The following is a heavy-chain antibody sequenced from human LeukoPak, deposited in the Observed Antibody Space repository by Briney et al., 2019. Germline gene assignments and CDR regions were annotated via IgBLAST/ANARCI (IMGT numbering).Heavy chain of an antibody. CDR2: VNLQGST. Sequence: SGTLSLTCGVSGGSITSTNYWTWVRQPPGKGLEWIGEVNLQGSTNYNPSLMGRVAISVDMSENHTSLQLTSVTAADTAVYYCAREGGPYRPLDYSGQGTLVTVSS. V-gene: IGHV4-4*02. CDR1: GGSITSTNY. J-gene: IGHJ4*02. CDR3: AREGGPYRPLDY.